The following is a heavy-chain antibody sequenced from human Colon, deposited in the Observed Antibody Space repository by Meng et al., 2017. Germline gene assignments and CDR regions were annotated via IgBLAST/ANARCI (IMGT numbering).Heavy chain of an antibody. Sequence: GGSLRLSCAASGFTFSSYAMHWVRQAPGKGLEYVSAISSNGGSTYYANSVKGRFTISRVNSTNTLYRQMGSLRAEDMAVYYCAKTTGYSSGWYKSDYWYFDLWGHGTMVTVSS. CDR3: AKTTGYSSGWYKSDYWYFDL. V-gene: IGHV3-64*01. CDR1: GFTFSSYA. J-gene: IGHJ2*01. D-gene: IGHD6-19*01. CDR2: ISSNGGST.